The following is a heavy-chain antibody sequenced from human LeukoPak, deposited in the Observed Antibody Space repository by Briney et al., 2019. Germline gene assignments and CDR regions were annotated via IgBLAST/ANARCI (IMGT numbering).Heavy chain of an antibody. Sequence: PGGSLRLSCAASGFSFSTYGMHWIRQAPGKGLEWVAVIWHDGSNKYYGDSVKGRFTISRDNSKSTLYLQMNSLRAEDTAVYYCARGLGDIVVVPAAIKMYYYYGMDVWDQGTTVTVSS. CDR1: GFSFSTYG. CDR3: ARGLGDIVVVPAAIKMYYYYGMDV. V-gene: IGHV3-33*01. CDR2: IWHDGSNK. J-gene: IGHJ6*02. D-gene: IGHD2-2*02.